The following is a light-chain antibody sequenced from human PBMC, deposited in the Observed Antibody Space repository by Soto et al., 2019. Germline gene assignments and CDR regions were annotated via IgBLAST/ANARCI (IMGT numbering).Light chain of an antibody. CDR3: QQYSSSPIT. CDR1: RSISSNY. V-gene: IGKV3-20*01. CDR2: GVS. J-gene: IGKJ5*01. Sequence: TQAPGNLSFSQGTHDTLSCKASRSISSNYVAWYQQKPGQAPRLLIYGVSSRATGIPDRFSGGGSGTDFSLTISRLDPEDFAGYYCQQYSSSPITFGQVGRLEIK.